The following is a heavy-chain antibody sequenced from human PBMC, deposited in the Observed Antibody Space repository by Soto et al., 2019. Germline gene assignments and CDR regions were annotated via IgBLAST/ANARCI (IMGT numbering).Heavy chain of an antibody. CDR2: FDPEDGET. Sequence: ASVKVSCKVSGYTLTELSMHWVRQAPGKGLEWMGGFDPEDGETIYAQKFQGRVTMTEDTSTDTAYMELSSLRSEDTAVYYCATSITMVRGLIAPAHDAFDIWGQGTMVTV. J-gene: IGHJ3*02. V-gene: IGHV1-24*01. D-gene: IGHD3-10*01. CDR1: GYTLTELS. CDR3: ATSITMVRGLIAPAHDAFDI.